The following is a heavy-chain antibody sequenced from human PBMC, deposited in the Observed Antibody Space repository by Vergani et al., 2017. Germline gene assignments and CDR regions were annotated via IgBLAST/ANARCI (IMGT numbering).Heavy chain of an antibody. V-gene: IGHV1-2*02. CDR3: ARDKRGREWSGGY. CDR1: GFTFSGYY. D-gene: IGHD3-3*01. J-gene: IGHJ4*02. Sequence: QVQLVQSGAEVKKPGASLKFSCKTSGFTFSGYYIHWVRQAPGQGLEWMGWVNPNSGGTNYAQKFQGRVTMTRDTSINTAYMELNRLKSDDTAMYYCARDKRGREWSGGYWGQGTLVTVSS. CDR2: VNPNSGGT.